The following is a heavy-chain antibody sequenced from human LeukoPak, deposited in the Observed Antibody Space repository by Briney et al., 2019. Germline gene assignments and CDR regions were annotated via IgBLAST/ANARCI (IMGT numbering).Heavy chain of an antibody. V-gene: IGHV1-2*02. CDR1: GYTFTGYY. Sequence: ASVKVSCKASGYTFTGYYMHWVRQAPGQGLEWMGWINPNSGGTNYAQKLQGRVTMTTDTSTTTAYMDLRSLRSDDTAVYYCARPGDYSGPSYFDYWGQGTLVTVSS. D-gene: IGHD5-12*01. CDR3: ARPGDYSGPSYFDY. J-gene: IGHJ4*02. CDR2: INPNSGGT.